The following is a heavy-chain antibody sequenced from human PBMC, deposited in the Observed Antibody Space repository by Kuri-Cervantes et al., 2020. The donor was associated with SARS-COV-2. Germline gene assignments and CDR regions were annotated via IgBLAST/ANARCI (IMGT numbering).Heavy chain of an antibody. V-gene: IGHV4-30-2*01. CDR3: ARGRGGYGRVYYYYYMDV. D-gene: IGHD5-12*01. J-gene: IGHJ6*03. CDR1: GGSISSSGYS. Sequence: SETLSLTCAVSGGSISSSGYSWGWIRQPPGKGLEWIGYIYHSGSTYYNPSLKSRVTISVDRSKNQFSLKLSSVTAADTAVYYCARGRGGYGRVYYYYYMDVWGKGTTVTVSS. CDR2: IYHSGST.